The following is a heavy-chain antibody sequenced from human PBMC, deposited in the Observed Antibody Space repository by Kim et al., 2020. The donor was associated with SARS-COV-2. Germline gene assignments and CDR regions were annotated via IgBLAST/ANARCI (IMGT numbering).Heavy chain of an antibody. D-gene: IGHD3-16*02. J-gene: IGHJ6*02. CDR2: IYYSGST. CDR1: GGSISSYY. Sequence: SETLSLTCTVSGGSISSYYWSWIRQPPGKGLEWIGYIYYSGSTNYNPSLKSRVTISVDTSKNQFSLKLSSVTAADTAVYYCASSPRVIDGRMDVWGQGTTVTVSS. CDR3: ASSPRVIDGRMDV. V-gene: IGHV4-59*01.